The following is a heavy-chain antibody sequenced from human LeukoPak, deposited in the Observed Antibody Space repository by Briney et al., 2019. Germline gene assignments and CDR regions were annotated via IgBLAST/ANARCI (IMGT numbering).Heavy chain of an antibody. D-gene: IGHD3-22*01. CDR3: ARRRYYDGSGYLE. CDR2: IYYSGRT. CDR1: GDSFSRSDSY. J-gene: IGHJ1*01. Sequence: PSETLSLTCSVSGDSFSRSDSYWDWIRQPPGKGLEWIVTIYYSGRTYYSPSLKSRVTMSVDPSNNQFSLNLRSVTAADTALYYCARRRYYDGSGYLEWGQGTLLSVSS. V-gene: IGHV4-39*01.